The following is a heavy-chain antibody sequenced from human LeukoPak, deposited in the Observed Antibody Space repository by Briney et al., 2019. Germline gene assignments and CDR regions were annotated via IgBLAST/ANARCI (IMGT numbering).Heavy chain of an antibody. V-gene: IGHV4-31*03. CDR1: VDSFSSGGYY. Sequence: SDTLALTCTVSVDSFSSGGYYWSWIRQHPGKGLEWNGYIYYSGSTYYSPPRKSRITISVDTSKSQFSLKLSSVTAADTAVYYCARVVALGGYYDIFTGYYGFVYWGQGTLVIVSS. D-gene: IGHD3-9*01. CDR3: ARVVALGGYYDIFTGYYGFVY. J-gene: IGHJ4*02. CDR2: IYYSGST.